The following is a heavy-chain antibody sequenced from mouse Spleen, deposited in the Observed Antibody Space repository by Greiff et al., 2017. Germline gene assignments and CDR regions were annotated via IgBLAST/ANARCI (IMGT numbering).Heavy chain of an antibody. CDR1: GFTFSSYG. CDR2: ISSGGSYT. Sequence: DVMLVESGGDLVKPGGSLKLSCAASGFTFSSYGMSWVRQTPDKRLEWVATISSGGSYTYYPDSVKGRFTISRDNAKNTLYLQMSSLKSEDTAMYYCARQDDGFDYWGQGTTLTVSS. CDR3: ARQDDGFDY. V-gene: IGHV5-6*02. D-gene: IGHD2-3*01. J-gene: IGHJ2*01.